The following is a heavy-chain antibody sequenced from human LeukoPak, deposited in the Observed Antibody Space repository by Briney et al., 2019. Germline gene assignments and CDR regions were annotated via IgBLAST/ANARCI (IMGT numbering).Heavy chain of an antibody. Sequence: PGGSLRLSCAASGFTFGDHYMDWVRQAPGKGLEWVGRTRNKANSYTTEYAASVKGRFTISRDDSRNALYLLMNSLNTEDTAVYYCARGVSRGRWYDDYWGQGTLVTVSS. CDR1: GFTFGDHY. D-gene: IGHD5/OR15-5a*01. V-gene: IGHV3-72*01. J-gene: IGHJ4*02. CDR3: ARGVSRGRWYDDY. CDR2: TRNKANSYTT.